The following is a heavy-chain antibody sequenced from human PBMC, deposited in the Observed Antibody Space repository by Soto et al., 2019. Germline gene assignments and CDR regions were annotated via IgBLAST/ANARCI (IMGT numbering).Heavy chain of an antibody. J-gene: IGHJ5*02. CDR1: GLTFSIYS. CDR2: ISSSSSYI. Sequence: GGSLRLSCAASGLTFSIYSMNWVRHAPGKGLEWVSSISSSSSYIYYADSVKGRFTISRDNAKNSLYLQMNSLRAEDTAVYYCARAGTTSLSSGWFDPWGQGTLVTVSS. CDR3: ARAGTTSLSSGWFDP. D-gene: IGHD6-19*01. V-gene: IGHV3-21*01.